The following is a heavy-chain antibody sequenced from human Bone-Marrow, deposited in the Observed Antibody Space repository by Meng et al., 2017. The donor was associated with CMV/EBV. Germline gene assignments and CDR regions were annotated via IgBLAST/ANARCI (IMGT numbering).Heavy chain of an antibody. CDR1: GFTFNNYE. CDR3: ASSPPTSWLLTSYYFEY. V-gene: IGHV3-23*01. CDR2: ISVSGGST. J-gene: IGHJ4*02. Sequence: EFLKIYCVLSGFTFNNYEMNWVRQAPGKGLEWVSAISVSGGSTYYADSVKGRFTMSRDNSKNTLYLRMNSLRAEVTAAYNCASSPPTSWLLTSYYFEYWGQGTLVTVSS. D-gene: IGHD2-2*01.